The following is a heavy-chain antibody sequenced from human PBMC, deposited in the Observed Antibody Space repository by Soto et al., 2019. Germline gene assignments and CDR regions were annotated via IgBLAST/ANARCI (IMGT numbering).Heavy chain of an antibody. Sequence: VGSLILSCAASGFTFSSYAMGWVRQGPGKGLEWVSLVSIGGSTHYADSVRGRFTISRDNSKNTLSLQMNSLTAEDTAVYFCAKRRGVGGHFDXWGQVAPFTVSX. CDR2: VSIGGST. J-gene: IGHJ4*02. CDR3: AKRRGVGGHFDX. CDR1: GFTFSSYA. V-gene: IGHV3-23*01. D-gene: IGHD2-8*02.